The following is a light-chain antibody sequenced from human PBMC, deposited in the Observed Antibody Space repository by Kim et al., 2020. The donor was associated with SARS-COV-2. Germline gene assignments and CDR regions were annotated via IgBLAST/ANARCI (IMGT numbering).Light chain of an antibody. J-gene: IGLJ2*01. CDR3: SSYTSRSTDI. CDR1: STDIGGYNY. V-gene: IGLV2-14*03. CDR2: YVT. Sequence: QSALTQPASVSASPGQSITITCTETSTDIGGYNYVSWFKQRPGKAPKLLNCYVTDRPSGVSSRFSDSKSGNTSSLTISGLQNEDEADYFCSSYTSRSTDIFGGGTQLSVL.